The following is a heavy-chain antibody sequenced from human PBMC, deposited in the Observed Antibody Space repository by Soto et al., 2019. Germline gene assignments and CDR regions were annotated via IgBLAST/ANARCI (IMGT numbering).Heavy chain of an antibody. CDR3: ARETTVTGGSFDY. J-gene: IGHJ4*02. V-gene: IGHV3-11*01. D-gene: IGHD4-17*01. CDR1: GFTFSDYC. CDR2: ISGSGSTI. Sequence: VHLVESGGGLVKPGGSLRLSCAASGFTFSDYCMCWIRQATGEGLERVSNISGSGSTIYYAGSVKGRLTISKDNATNSLYLQMNSLRAEDTAVYSCARETTVTGGSFDYWGQGTLVTVSS.